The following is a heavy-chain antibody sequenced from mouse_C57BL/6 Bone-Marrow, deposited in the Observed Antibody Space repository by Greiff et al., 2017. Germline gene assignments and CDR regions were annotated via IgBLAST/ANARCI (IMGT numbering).Heavy chain of an antibody. Sequence: QVQLQQSGAELARPGASVKMSCKASGYTFTSYTMHWVKQRPGQGLEWIGYINPSSGYTKYNQKFKDKATLTADKSSSTAYMQLSSLTSEDSAVYYCAREGDGYYEDYAMDYWGQGTSVTVSS. D-gene: IGHD2-3*01. J-gene: IGHJ4*01. CDR3: AREGDGYYEDYAMDY. V-gene: IGHV1-4*01. CDR1: GYTFTSYT. CDR2: INPSSGYT.